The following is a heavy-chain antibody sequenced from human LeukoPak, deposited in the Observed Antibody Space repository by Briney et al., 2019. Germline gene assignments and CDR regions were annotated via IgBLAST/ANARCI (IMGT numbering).Heavy chain of an antibody. V-gene: IGHV4-59*01. D-gene: IGHD4-17*01. CDR1: GGSISSYY. Sequence: SETLSLTCTVSGGSISSYYWSWIRQPPGKGLEWIGYIYYSGSTNYNPSLKGRVTISVDTSKNQFSLKLSSVTAADTAVYYCARGLTFYGDYADAFDIWGQGTMVTVSS. CDR2: IYYSGST. J-gene: IGHJ3*02. CDR3: ARGLTFYGDYADAFDI.